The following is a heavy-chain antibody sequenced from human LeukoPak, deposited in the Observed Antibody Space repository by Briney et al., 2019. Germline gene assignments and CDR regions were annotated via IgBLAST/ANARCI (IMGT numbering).Heavy chain of an antibody. Sequence: SETLSLTCTVSGGSISSYYWSWIRQPAGKGLEWIGRIYTSGSTNYNPSLKSRVTMSVDTSKNQFSLKLSSVTAADTAVYYCARVVWFGELMEYNWFDPGAREPWSPSPQ. CDR3: ARVVWFGELMEYNWFDP. J-gene: IGHJ5*02. CDR1: GGSISSYY. V-gene: IGHV4-4*07. CDR2: IYTSGST. D-gene: IGHD3-10*01.